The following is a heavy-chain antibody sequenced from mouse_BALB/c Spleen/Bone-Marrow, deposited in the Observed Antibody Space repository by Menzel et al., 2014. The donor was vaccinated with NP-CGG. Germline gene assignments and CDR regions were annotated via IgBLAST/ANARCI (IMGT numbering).Heavy chain of an antibody. J-gene: IGHJ4*01. Sequence: EVQLQQSGPELVKPGASVKMSCKASGYTFTSYVVHWVKQKPGQGLEWIGYINPYNDGTKYNEKFKGKATLTSDKSSSTACMELSSLTSEDSAVYYCARGGYGNVYYAMDYWGQGTSVTVSS. CDR3: ARGGYGNVYYAMDY. CDR1: GYTFTSYV. CDR2: INPYNDGT. V-gene: IGHV1-14*01. D-gene: IGHD2-10*02.